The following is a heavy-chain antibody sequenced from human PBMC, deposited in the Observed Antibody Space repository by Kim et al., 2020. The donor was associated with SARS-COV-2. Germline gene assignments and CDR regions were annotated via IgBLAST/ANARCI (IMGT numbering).Heavy chain of an antibody. D-gene: IGHD2-15*01. Sequence: GGSLRLSCAASGFTFSSYWMHWVRQAPGKGLVWVSRINSDGSSTTYADSVKGRFTISRDNAKNTLYLQMNSLRAEDSAVYYCAREVRWYGGDYWGQGTLGTVSS. CDR1: GFTFSSYW. V-gene: IGHV3-74*01. CDR2: INSDGSST. CDR3: AREVRWYGGDY. J-gene: IGHJ4*02.